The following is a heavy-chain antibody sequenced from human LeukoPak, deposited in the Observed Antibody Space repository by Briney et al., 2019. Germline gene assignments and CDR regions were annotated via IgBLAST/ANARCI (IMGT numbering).Heavy chain of an antibody. J-gene: IGHJ4*02. CDR2: INHSGST. CDR1: GGSFSGYY. D-gene: IGHD5-12*01. V-gene: IGHV4-34*01. Sequence: PSETLSLTCAVYGGSFSGYYWSWIRQPPGKGLEWIGEINHSGSTNYNPSLKSRVTISVDTSKNQFSLKLSSVTAADTAVYYCARGATMGPHYWGQGTLVTVSS. CDR3: ARGATMGPHY.